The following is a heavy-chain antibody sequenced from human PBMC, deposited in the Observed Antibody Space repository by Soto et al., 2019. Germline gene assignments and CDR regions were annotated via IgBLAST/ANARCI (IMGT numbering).Heavy chain of an antibody. CDR3: ARGAYSGYVDY. V-gene: IGHV4-30-4*01. Sequence: SETLSLTCTVSGGSISSGDYYWSWIRQPPGKGLECIGYIYYSGSTYYNPSLKSRVTISVDTSKNQFSLKLSSVTATDTAVYYCARGAYSGYVDYWGQGTLVTVSS. CDR2: IYYSGST. CDR1: GGSISSGDYY. J-gene: IGHJ4*02. D-gene: IGHD1-26*01.